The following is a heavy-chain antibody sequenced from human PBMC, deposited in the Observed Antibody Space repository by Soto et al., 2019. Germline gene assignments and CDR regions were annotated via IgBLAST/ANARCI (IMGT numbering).Heavy chain of an antibody. J-gene: IGHJ4*02. Sequence: GGSLRLSCAASGFTFSSYAMSWVRQAPGKGLEWVSAISGSGGSTYYADSVKGRFTISRDNSKNTLYLQMNSLRAEDTAVYYCAKDAGTKATVTTSQRPYYFDYWGQGTLVTVSS. V-gene: IGHV3-23*01. CDR2: ISGSGGST. CDR3: AKDAGTKATVTTSQRPYYFDY. D-gene: IGHD4-17*01. CDR1: GFTFSSYA.